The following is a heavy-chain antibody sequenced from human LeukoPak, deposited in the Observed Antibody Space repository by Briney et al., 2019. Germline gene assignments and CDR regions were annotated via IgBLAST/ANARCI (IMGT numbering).Heavy chain of an antibody. J-gene: IGHJ5*02. D-gene: IGHD1-26*01. CDR3: ARHEYSGSYYGLSWFDP. CDR2: IYYSGST. Sequence: ASETLSLTCTVSGGSISSSGNYWGWIRQPPGKGLEWIASIYYSGSTYFNPSLMSRVTISVDTSKNQLSLKLSSLTAADTAVYYCARHEYSGSYYGLSWFDPWGQGTLVTVSS. V-gene: IGHV4-39*01. CDR1: GGSISSSGNY.